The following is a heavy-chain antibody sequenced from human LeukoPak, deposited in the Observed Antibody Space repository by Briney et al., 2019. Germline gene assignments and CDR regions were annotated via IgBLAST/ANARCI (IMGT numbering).Heavy chain of an antibody. CDR3: ARVSSGSYSDAFDI. V-gene: IGHV3-33*08. J-gene: IGHJ3*02. CDR1: GFTFSSYA. D-gene: IGHD1-26*01. Sequence: GGSLRLSCAASGFTFSSYAMHWVRQAPGKGLEWVAVIWYDGSNKYYADSVKGRFTISRGNSKNTLYLQMNSLRAEDTAVYYCARVSSGSYSDAFDIWGQGTMVTVSS. CDR2: IWYDGSNK.